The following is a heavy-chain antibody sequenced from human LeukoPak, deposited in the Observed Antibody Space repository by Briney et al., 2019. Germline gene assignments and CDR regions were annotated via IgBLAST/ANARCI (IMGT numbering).Heavy chain of an antibody. V-gene: IGHV6-1*01. CDR2: TYYRSKWYN. D-gene: IGHD2-2*01. CDR1: GGSISNYY. CDR3: AYSSTGKNWFDP. J-gene: IGHJ5*02. Sequence: SETLSLTCTVSGGSISNYYWNWIRQSPSRGLEWLGRTYYRSKWYNDYAVSVKSRITINPDTSKNQFSLQLNSVTPEDTAVYYCAYSSTGKNWFDPWGQGTLVTVSS.